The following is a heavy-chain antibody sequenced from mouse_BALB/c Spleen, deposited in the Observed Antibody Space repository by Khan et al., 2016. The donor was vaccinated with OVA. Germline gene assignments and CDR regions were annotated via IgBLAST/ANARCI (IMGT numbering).Heavy chain of an antibody. CDR1: GYTFTTYW. V-gene: IGHV1-7*01. Sequence: QVQLQQSGAELAKPGASVKMSCKASGYTFTTYWMHWVKQRPGQGLEWIGYINPTSGYTDYNDKFKDRATLSADISSSTAYMQLNSLTSEDSAVYYCTRDRIDYWGQGTTLTVSS. CDR3: TRDRIDY. J-gene: IGHJ2*01. CDR2: INPTSGYT.